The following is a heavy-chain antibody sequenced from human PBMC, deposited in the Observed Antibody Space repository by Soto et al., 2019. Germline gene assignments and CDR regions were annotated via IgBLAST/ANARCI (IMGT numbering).Heavy chain of an antibody. CDR1: VYTFTSYA. D-gene: IGHD6-19*01. CDR2: INACNGNT. CDR3: ARDRGGWYGY. J-gene: IGHJ4*02. V-gene: IGHV1-3*01. Sequence: QVQLVQSGAEVKKPGASVQVSCKASVYTFTSYAMHWVRQAPGQRLEWMGWINACNGNTKYSQKFQGRVTITRDTSASTAYMALSSLRSEDTAVYYCARDRGGWYGYWGQGTLVTVSS.